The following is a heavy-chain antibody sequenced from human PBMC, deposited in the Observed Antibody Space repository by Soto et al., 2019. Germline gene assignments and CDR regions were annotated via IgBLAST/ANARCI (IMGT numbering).Heavy chain of an antibody. CDR1: GVSINSETW. J-gene: IGHJ4*03. Sequence: QVQLQESGPGLVKPSGTLSLTCVVSGVSINSETWWSWVRQPPGKGLEWIGELHHSGHTSYSPSLRSRVTTSVDTSKNQFSLELRSVTAADTAVYYCAKHSGRSFDYWGQGTLVTVSS. D-gene: IGHD1-26*01. V-gene: IGHV4-4*02. CDR2: LHHSGHT. CDR3: AKHSGRSFDY.